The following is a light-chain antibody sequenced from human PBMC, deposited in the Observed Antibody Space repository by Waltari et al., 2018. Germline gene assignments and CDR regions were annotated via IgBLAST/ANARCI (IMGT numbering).Light chain of an antibody. Sequence: EIVLTQSPGTLSLSPGERATLACRASQSVSRTLAWYQQKPGQDPRLLIYGASTTATGIPERFSGGGSGTDFSLTINRLEPEDFAVYYCQHYVRLPATFGQGTKVEIK. V-gene: IGKV3-20*01. J-gene: IGKJ1*01. CDR3: QHYVRLPAT. CDR1: QSVSRT. CDR2: GAS.